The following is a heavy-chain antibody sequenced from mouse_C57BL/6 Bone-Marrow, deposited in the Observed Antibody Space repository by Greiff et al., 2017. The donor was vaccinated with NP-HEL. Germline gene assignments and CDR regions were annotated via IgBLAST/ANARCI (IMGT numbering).Heavy chain of an antibody. V-gene: IGHV5-9*01. CDR1: GFTFSSYT. CDR3: ARFCYYYGSSYGYAMDY. J-gene: IGHJ4*01. Sequence: EVKLMESGGGLVKPGGSLKLSCAASGFTFSSYTMSWVRQTPEKRLEWVATISGGGGNTYYPDSVKGRFTISRDNAKNTLYLQMSSLRSEDTALYYCARFCYYYGSSYGYAMDYWGQGTSVTVSS. D-gene: IGHD1-1*01. CDR2: ISGGGGNT.